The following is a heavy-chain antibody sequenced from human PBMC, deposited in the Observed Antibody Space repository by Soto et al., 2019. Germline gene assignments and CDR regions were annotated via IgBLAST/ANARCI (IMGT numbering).Heavy chain of an antibody. Sequence: PSETLSLTCTVSGGSISSSSYYWCWIRQPPGKGLEWIGSIYYSGSTYYNPSLKSRVTISVDTSKNQFSLKLSSVTAADTAVYYCAAGAVRGVILYYYYYGMDVWGQGTTVTVSS. J-gene: IGHJ6*02. CDR3: AAGAVRGVILYYYYYGMDV. D-gene: IGHD3-10*01. CDR1: GGSISSSSYY. V-gene: IGHV4-39*01. CDR2: IYYSGST.